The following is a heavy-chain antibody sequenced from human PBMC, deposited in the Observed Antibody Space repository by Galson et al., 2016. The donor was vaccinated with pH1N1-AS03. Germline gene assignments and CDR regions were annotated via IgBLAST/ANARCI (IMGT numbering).Heavy chain of an antibody. CDR3: ARGSGSPHWFDR. CDR1: GFTFSIYA. D-gene: IGHD3-3*01. CDR2: VGGVDGSL. J-gene: IGHJ5*02. Sequence: SLRLSCAASGFTFSIYAMHWVRQAPGKGLEWVSGVGGVDGSLWYAESVKGRFTVSRDNSKSTLDLQMNSLRADDTAVYYCARGSGSPHWFDRWGQGTLVTVSS. V-gene: IGHV3-23*01.